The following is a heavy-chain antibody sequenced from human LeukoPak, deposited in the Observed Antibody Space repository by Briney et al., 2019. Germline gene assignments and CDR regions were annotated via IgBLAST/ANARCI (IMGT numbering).Heavy chain of an antibody. V-gene: IGHV1-69*04. CDR1: GGTFSSYA. D-gene: IGHD3-22*01. Sequence: GASVKVSCKASGGTFSSYAISWVRQAPGQGLEWMGRIIPILGIANYAQKFQGRVTITADKSTSTAYMELSSLRSEDTAVYYCARVGQDYYDSSGHFDYWGQGTLVTVSS. CDR2: IIPILGIA. CDR3: ARVGQDYYDSSGHFDY. J-gene: IGHJ4*02.